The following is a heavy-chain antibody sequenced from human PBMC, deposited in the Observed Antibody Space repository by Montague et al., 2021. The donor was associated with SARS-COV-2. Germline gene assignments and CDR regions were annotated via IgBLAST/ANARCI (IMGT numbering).Heavy chain of an antibody. J-gene: IGHJ3*02. V-gene: IGHV4-34*01. D-gene: IGHD1-1*01. CDR2: ISQSGTA. CDR1: GGSFSVYY. CDR3: AREREVERAARTLVAFDM. Sequence: SETLSLTCAVYGGSFSVYYWSWLHLSPRSGLEWIAEISQSGTAHYNPSLESRVSISIDTSRNQFTLKLSSVTAADTAMYYCAREREVERAARTLVAFDMWGQGTMVTVSS.